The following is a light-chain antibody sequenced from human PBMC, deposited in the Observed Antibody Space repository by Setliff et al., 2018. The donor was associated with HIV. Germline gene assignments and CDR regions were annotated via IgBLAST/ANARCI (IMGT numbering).Light chain of an antibody. J-gene: IGLJ1*01. V-gene: IGLV2-23*01. CDR1: SNDVGRYDL. CDR2: QAS. CDR3: CSNTGSNTYV. Sequence: QSALAQPASVSGSPGQSITISCTGTSNDVGRYDLVSWYQQHPGKAPKLMIYQASRRPSGVSNRFSGSKSGNTASLTISGLQAEDEADYYCCSNTGSNTYVFGTGTKVTVL.